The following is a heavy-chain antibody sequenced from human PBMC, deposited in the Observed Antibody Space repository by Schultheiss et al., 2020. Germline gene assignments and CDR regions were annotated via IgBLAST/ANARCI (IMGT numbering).Heavy chain of an antibody. CDR3: VRHAHGTFDY. Sequence: GESLKISCAPSGFTFSSYWMTWVRQAPGKGLEWVANINQDGSEKYSVDSVKGRFTISRDNAKNSVFLQMNSLRAEDAAMYFCVRHAHGTFDYWGQGTLVTVSS. V-gene: IGHV3-7*03. D-gene: IGHD1-26*01. J-gene: IGHJ4*02. CDR1: GFTFSSYW. CDR2: INQDGSEK.